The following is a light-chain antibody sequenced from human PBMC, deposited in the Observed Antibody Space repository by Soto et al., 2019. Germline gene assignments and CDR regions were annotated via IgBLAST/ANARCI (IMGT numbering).Light chain of an antibody. CDR3: QHNYSHPRT. CDR2: GAS. J-gene: IGKJ5*01. Sequence: DLQMTQSPSSLSASVGDGVTITCRASQAIGNCLIWYQQKPGKAPKFLIYGASNLQSGVPSRFSGSGSGTDFTLTISSLQPEDFATYYCQHNYSHPRTFGQGTRLDIK. CDR1: QAIGNC. V-gene: IGKV1-39*01.